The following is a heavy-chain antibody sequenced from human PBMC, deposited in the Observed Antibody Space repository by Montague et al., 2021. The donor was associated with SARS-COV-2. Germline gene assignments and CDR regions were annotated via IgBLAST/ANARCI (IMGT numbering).Heavy chain of an antibody. Sequence: SETLSLTCTVSGGSFSSFYWSWFRQPPGKGLEWLGDISHSGSTNYNPSLTSRVTMSVDTSKNQFSLKVTSVTAADTAVYYCARHYSATLPAVYWGQGTLVTVSS. CDR3: ARHYSATLPAVY. J-gene: IGHJ4*02. V-gene: IGHV4-59*08. CDR2: ISHSGST. CDR1: GGSFSSFY. D-gene: IGHD2-15*01.